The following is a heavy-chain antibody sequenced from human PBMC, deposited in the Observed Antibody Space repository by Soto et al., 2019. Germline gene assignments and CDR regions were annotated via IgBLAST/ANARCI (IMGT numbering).Heavy chain of an antibody. CDR1: GYTFTSYA. CDR3: GRDGPRMDY. V-gene: IGHV1-18*01. D-gene: IGHD2-8*01. CDR2: ISAYDGNT. J-gene: IGHJ4*02. Sequence: QVQLVQSGAEVKKPGASVKVSCKASGYTFTSYAISWVRQAPGQGLEWMRWISAYDGNTKYAQKLQGRVIMTTDTTSSTAYLEPRRLGAEDGDLYYCGRDGPRMDYWGQGTLVTVSS.